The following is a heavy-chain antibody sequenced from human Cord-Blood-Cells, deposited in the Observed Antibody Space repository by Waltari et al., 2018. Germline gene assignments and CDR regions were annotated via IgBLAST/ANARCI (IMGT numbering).Heavy chain of an antibody. J-gene: IGHJ4*02. CDR1: GGSISSSSSY. D-gene: IGHD5-18*01. CDR3: ARAGYSYGYFDY. CDR2: IYYSGST. Sequence: QLQLQESGPGLVKPSETLSLTCTVSGGSISSSSSYWGWIRQPPGKGLEWIGSIYYSGSTYYNPSLKSRVTISVDTSKNQFSLKLSSVTAADTAVYYCARAGYSYGYFDYWGQGTLVTVSS. V-gene: IGHV4-39*01.